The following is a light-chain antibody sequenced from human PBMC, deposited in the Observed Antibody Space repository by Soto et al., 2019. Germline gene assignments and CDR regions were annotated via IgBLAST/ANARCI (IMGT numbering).Light chain of an antibody. Sequence: QSVLTQPPSVYGAPGQRITISCTGSSSNIGARYDVHWYRQLPGAAPKLLLFGDNNRPSGVPDRFSGSTSGTSASLAITGLQAEGAAYYYCQSYDSSLNRVFGTGTKVTVL. J-gene: IGLJ1*01. CDR3: QSYDSSLNRV. CDR1: SSNIGARYD. V-gene: IGLV1-40*01. CDR2: GDN.